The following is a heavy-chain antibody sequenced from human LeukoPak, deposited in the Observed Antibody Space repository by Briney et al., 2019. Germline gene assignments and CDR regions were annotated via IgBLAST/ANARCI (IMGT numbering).Heavy chain of an antibody. CDR1: GFTFSSYA. J-gene: IGHJ2*01. D-gene: IGHD5-24*01. CDR2: ISYDGSNK. V-gene: IGHV3-30-3*01. Sequence: GRSLRLSCAASGFTFSSYAMHWVRRAPGKGLEWVAVISYDGSNKYYADSVKGRFTISRDNSKNTLYLQMNSLRAEDTAVYYCARGDGYNYNWYFDLWGRGTLVTVSS. CDR3: ARGDGYNYNWYFDL.